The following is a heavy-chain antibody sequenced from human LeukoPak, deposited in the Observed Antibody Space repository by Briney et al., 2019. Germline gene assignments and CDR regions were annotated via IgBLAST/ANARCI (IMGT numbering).Heavy chain of an antibody. D-gene: IGHD1-1*01. J-gene: IGHJ4*02. CDR1: GYSFTSYW. V-gene: IGHV5-51*01. Sequence: GESLKISCKGSGYSFTSYWIGWVRQLPGKGLKWMGIIYPGDSDARYSPSFQGQVTISADKSITTAYLQWSSLKASDTAMYYCAAGYKFDYWGQGTLVTVSS. CDR2: IYPGDSDA. CDR3: AAGYKFDY.